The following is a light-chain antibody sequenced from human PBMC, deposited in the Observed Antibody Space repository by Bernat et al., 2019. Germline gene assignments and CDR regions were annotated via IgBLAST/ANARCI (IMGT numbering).Light chain of an antibody. CDR2: GES. J-gene: IGKJ5*01. CDR1: RDIGNY. CDR3: QHYNSYPIT. V-gene: IGKV1-16*01. Sequence: DIQMTQSPSSLSASVGDRVTITCRASRDIGNYLAWFQQKPGRAPKSLIYGESSLQSGVPSRFSGSGSGTDFTLTISSLQPEDYATYYCQHYNSYPITFSQGTRLDIK.